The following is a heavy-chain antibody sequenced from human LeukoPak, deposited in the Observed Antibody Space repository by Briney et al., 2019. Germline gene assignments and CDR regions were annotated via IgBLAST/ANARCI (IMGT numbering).Heavy chain of an antibody. CDR3: ARANPLYCSSTTCLFDY. D-gene: IGHD2-2*01. CDR1: AGTFGSDI. V-gene: IGHV1-2*02. CDR2: INPNSGDT. Sequence: ASVKVSCKASAGTFGSDIINWVRQAPGQGFEWMGWINPNSGDTNYAQKFQGRVTMTRDTSISTAHMELSRLRSDDTAVYYCARANPLYCSSTTCLFDYWGQGTLVTVSS. J-gene: IGHJ4*02.